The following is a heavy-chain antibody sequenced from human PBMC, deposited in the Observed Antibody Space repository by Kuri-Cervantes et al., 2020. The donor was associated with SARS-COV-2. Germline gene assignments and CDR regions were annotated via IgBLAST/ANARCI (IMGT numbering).Heavy chain of an antibody. Sequence: GGSLRLSCAASGFTFSNAWMSWARQAPGKGLECVGRIKSKTDGGTTDYAAPVKGRFTISRDDSKNTLYLQMNSLKTEDTAVYYCTTSPRYYYDSSGQSRSFDYWGQGTLVTVSS. D-gene: IGHD3-22*01. CDR2: IKSKTDGGTT. J-gene: IGHJ4*02. CDR3: TTSPRYYYDSSGQSRSFDY. V-gene: IGHV3-15*01. CDR1: GFTFSNAW.